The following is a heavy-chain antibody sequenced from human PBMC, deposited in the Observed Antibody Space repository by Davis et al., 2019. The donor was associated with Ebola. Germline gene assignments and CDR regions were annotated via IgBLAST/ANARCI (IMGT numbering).Heavy chain of an antibody. Sequence: GGSLRLSCAASGFEFNTYAMGWVRQAPGKGLEWVSSISSSSSYIYYADSVKGRFTISRDNAKNSLYLQMNSLRAEDTAVYYCASLVPYGSGSPWGQGTLVTVSS. CDR3: ASLVPYGSGSP. V-gene: IGHV3-21*01. J-gene: IGHJ5*02. CDR1: GFEFNTYA. D-gene: IGHD3-10*01. CDR2: ISSSSSYI.